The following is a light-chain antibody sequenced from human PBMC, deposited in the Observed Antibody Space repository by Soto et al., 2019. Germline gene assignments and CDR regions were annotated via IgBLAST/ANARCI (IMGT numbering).Light chain of an antibody. V-gene: IGLV1-51*01. CDR3: GTWDTSLSAVV. CDR2: DNY. J-gene: IGLJ2*01. CDR1: SSNIGSNY. Sequence: QSVLTQPPSVSAAPGQKVTISCSGRSSNIGSNYVSWYQQLPGTAPKLLIYDNYKRPSGIPDRFSGSKSGTSATLGITGLQTGDEADYYCGTWDTSLSAVVFGGGTKVTVL.